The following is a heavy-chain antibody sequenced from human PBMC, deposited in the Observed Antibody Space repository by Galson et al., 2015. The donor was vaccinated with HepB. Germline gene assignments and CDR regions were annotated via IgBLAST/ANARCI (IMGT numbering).Heavy chain of an antibody. V-gene: IGHV3-23*01. D-gene: IGHD2-2*01. Sequence: SLRLSCAASGFTFSSYAMSWVRQAPGKGLEWVSAISGSGGSTYYADSVKGRFTISRDNSKNTLYLQMNSLRAEDTAVYYCAKEGDCSSTSCYLNPAHYYYYGIDVWGQGTTVTVSS. CDR1: GFTFSSYA. CDR2: ISGSGGST. CDR3: AKEGDCSSTSCYLNPAHYYYYGIDV. J-gene: IGHJ6*02.